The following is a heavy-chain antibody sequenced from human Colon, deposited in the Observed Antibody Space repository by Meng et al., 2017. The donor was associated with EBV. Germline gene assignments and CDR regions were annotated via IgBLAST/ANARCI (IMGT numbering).Heavy chain of an antibody. V-gene: IGHV4-34*02. CDR2: INHSGSA. J-gene: IGHJ5*02. Sequence: QVQLPQWGAGLFKPSDTLSLTCGVSGGSLSGYYWSWIRHFPGRTLEFIGDINHSGSANYNPSLRSRVTISVDTSKNQFSLKLSSVTAADTAVYYCARGDGSGSGNWFDPWGQGTLVTVSS. D-gene: IGHD3-10*01. CDR3: ARGDGSGSGNWFDP. CDR1: GGSLSGYY.